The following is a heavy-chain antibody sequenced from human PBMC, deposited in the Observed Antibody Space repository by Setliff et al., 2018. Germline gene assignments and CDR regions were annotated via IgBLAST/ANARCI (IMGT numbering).Heavy chain of an antibody. V-gene: IGHV1-2*06. CDR1: GYTFTGYY. J-gene: IGHJ6*03. D-gene: IGHD2-8*02. CDR2: INPNSGGT. CDR3: ARVRWWPLLDYYMDV. Sequence: GASVKVSCKASGYTFTGYYMHWVRQAPGQGLEWMGRINPNSGGTNYAQKFQGRVTMTRDTSISTAYMELSRLRSDDTAVYYCARVRWWPLLDYYMDVWGKGTTVTVSS.